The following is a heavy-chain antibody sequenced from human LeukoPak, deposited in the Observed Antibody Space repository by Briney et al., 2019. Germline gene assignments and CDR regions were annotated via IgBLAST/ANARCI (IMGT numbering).Heavy chain of an antibody. J-gene: IGHJ4*02. V-gene: IGHV1-2*02. CDR2: INPNSGGT. CDR3: ARGRATYYYDSSGSKVFDY. CDR1: GYTFTGYY. D-gene: IGHD3-22*01. Sequence: GASVKVSCKASGYTFTGYYMHWVRQAPGQGLEWMGWINPNSGGTNYAQKFQGRVTMTRDTSISTAYMELSRLRSDDTAVYYCARGRATYYYDSSGSKVFDYWGQGTLVTVSS.